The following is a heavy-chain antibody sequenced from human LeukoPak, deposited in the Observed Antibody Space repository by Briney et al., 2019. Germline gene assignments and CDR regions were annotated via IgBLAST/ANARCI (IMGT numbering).Heavy chain of an antibody. CDR3: ARAMRYYYDSSGLYY. CDR1: GGSFSGYY. V-gene: IGHV4-34*01. CDR2: INHSGST. D-gene: IGHD3-22*01. J-gene: IGHJ4*02. Sequence: SETLSLTCAVYGGSFSGYYWSWIRQPPGKGLEWIGEINHSGSTNYNPSLKSRVTMSVDTPKNQFSLKLSSVTAADTAVYYCARAMRYYYDSSGLYYWGQGTLVTVSS.